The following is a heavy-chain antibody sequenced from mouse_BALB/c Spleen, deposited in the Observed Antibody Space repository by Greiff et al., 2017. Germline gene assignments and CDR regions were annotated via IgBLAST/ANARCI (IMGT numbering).Heavy chain of an antibody. CDR3: ARTTAHYFDY. J-gene: IGHJ2*01. V-gene: IGHV1-69*01. D-gene: IGHD1-2*01. CDR2: IDTSDSYT. Sequence: LQQPGAELVMPGASVKMSCKASGYTFTDYWMHWVKQRPGQGLEWIGAIDTSDSYTSYNQKFKGKATLTVDESSSTAYMQLSSLTSEDSAVYYCARTTAHYFDYWGQGTTLTVSS. CDR1: GYTFTDYW.